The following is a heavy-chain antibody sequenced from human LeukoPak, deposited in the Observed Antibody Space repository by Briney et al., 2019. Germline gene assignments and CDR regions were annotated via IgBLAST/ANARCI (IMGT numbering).Heavy chain of an antibody. J-gene: IGHJ6*03. CDR2: IYYSENT. CDR3: ARGLLKGQLHLGYSYYMDV. CDR1: GDSISSYY. Sequence: PSETLSLTCTVSGDSISSYYWSWIRQPPGKGLEWIGYIYYSENTYYNPSLKSRVTNSVDTSKNQFSLKLTSVTAADTAVYYCARGLLKGQLHLGYSYYMDVWGKGTTITVSS. V-gene: IGHV4-59*13. D-gene: IGHD2-2*01.